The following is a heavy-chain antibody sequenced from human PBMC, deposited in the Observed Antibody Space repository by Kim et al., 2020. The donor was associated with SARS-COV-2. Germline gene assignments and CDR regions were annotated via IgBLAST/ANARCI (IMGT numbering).Heavy chain of an antibody. CDR1: GFTFSGSA. CDR2: IRSKAHNYAT. V-gene: IGHV3-73*01. D-gene: IGHD5-12*01. J-gene: IGHJ6*02. CDR3: ARRGGSGNKDYYPLDV. Sequence: GGSLRLSCAASGFTFSGSAMHWVRQASGKGLEWIGHIRSKAHNYATAYSASVKGRFTISRDESNNRAYLQMNSLKTEDAAVYYCARRGGSGNKDYYPLDVWGQGTTVTVSS.